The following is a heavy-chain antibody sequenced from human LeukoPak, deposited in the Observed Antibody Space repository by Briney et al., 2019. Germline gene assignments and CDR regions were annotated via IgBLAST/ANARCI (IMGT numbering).Heavy chain of an antibody. D-gene: IGHD2-8*01. Sequence: SQTLSLTCALSGDSVSSNSATWSWLRQSPSRGLEWLGRTYYRSKWYNDYAPSVNSRMTINPDTSKNQFSLQLNSVTPEDTAVYYCAGVGSFLTYWGQGTLVTVSS. CDR3: AGVGSFLTY. CDR2: TYYRSKWYN. CDR1: GDSVSSNSAT. V-gene: IGHV6-1*01. J-gene: IGHJ4*02.